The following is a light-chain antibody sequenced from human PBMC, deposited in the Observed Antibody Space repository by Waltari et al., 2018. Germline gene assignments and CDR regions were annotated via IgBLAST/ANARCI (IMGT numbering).Light chain of an antibody. Sequence: DVQMTQSPSSLSASVGERVAITCRSSQPIRDALSSYQQTPGKAPKLLIHSASSLQGGVPSRFSGSGSGTHFTLTITSLQPEDFATYYCQQSFITPLTFGGGTRVEIK. V-gene: IGKV1-39*01. CDR1: QPIRDA. CDR2: SAS. J-gene: IGKJ4*01. CDR3: QQSFITPLT.